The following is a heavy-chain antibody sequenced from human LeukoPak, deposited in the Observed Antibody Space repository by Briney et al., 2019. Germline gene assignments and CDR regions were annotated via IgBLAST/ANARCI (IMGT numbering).Heavy chain of an antibody. CDR2: ISAYNGNT. Sequence: GASVKVSCKASGYTFTSYGISWVRQAPGQGLERMGWISAYNGNTNYAQKLQGRVTMTTDTSTSTAYMELRSLRSDDTAVYYCAREWTYTSMGIVATSSDYWGQGTLVTVSS. V-gene: IGHV1-18*01. CDR3: AREWTYTSMGIVATSSDY. J-gene: IGHJ4*02. D-gene: IGHD5-12*01. CDR1: GYTFTSYG.